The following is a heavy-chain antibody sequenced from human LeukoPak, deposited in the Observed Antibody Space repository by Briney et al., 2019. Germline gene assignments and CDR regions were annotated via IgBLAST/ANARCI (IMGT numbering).Heavy chain of an antibody. D-gene: IGHD6-19*01. V-gene: IGHV3-33*08. CDR3: ASSSGWYLSSDY. CDR2: IWYDGSDK. CDR1: GFTFSSYS. J-gene: IGHJ4*02. Sequence: GSLRLSCAASGFTFSSYSMHWVRQAPGKGLEWVAVIWYDGSDKYHADSVKGRFTISRDNSKNMLYLQMNSLRAEDTAVYYCASSSGWYLSSDYWGQGTLVTVSS.